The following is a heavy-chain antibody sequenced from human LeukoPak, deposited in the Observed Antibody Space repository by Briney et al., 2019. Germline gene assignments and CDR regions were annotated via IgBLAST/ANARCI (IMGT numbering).Heavy chain of an antibody. D-gene: IGHD6-19*01. J-gene: IGHJ4*02. CDR3: ARGLTAECVAVAGTDY. Sequence: PGGSLRLSCAASGFTFSIYGMHWVRQAPGKGLEWVAVIWYDGSNKYYADSVKGRFTISRDNSKNTLYLQMNSLRAEDTAVHYCARGLTAECVAVAGTDYWGQGILVTVSS. V-gene: IGHV3-33*01. CDR1: GFTFSIYG. CDR2: IWYDGSNK.